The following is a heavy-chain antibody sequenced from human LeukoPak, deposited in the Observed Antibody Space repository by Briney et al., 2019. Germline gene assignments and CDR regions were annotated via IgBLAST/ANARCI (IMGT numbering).Heavy chain of an antibody. V-gene: IGHV4-59*12. Sequence: SETLSLTCTVSGVSISSYYWSWIRQPPGKGLEWIGYIYYSGSTNYNPSLKSRVTISVDTSKNQFSLKLSSVTAADTAVYYCARDRQQLVRGDYFDYWGQGTLVTVSS. J-gene: IGHJ4*02. D-gene: IGHD6-13*01. CDR1: GVSISSYY. CDR2: IYYSGST. CDR3: ARDRQQLVRGDYFDY.